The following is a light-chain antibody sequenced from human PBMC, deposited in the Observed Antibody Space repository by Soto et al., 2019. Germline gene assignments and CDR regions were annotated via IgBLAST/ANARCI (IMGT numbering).Light chain of an antibody. V-gene: IGLV2-14*01. CDR2: EVS. J-gene: IGLJ2*01. CDR3: ASYTGTSTDVL. Sequence: QSALTQPASVSGSPGQSITISCAGTSSDIGAYNYVSWYQQHPGRAPKLMLYEVSHRPSGVSNRFSGSKSANTASLTISGLQPEDEADYYCASYTGTSTDVLFGGGTKXXVL. CDR1: SSDIGAYNY.